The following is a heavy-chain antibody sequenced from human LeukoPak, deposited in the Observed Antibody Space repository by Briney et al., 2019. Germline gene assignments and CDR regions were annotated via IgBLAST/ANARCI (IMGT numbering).Heavy chain of an antibody. D-gene: IGHD1-7*01. CDR1: GFTFSNYG. V-gene: IGHV3-30*02. CDR2: IRYDGSNK. Sequence: GGSLRLSCAASGFTFSNYGMHWVRQAPGKGLEWVAFIRYDGSNKYYADSVKGRFTISRDNSKNTLYLQMNSLRAEDTAVYYCAKDLGNWNSEYYFDYWGQGTLVTVSS. J-gene: IGHJ4*02. CDR3: AKDLGNWNSEYYFDY.